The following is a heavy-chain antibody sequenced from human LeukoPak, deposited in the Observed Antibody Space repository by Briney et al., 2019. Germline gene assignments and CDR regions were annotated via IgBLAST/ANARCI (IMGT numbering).Heavy chain of an antibody. D-gene: IGHD3-22*01. V-gene: IGHV4-39*07. CDR1: GFTFSSYW. CDR3: ARAILYYDSSGYIDY. J-gene: IGHJ4*02. CDR2: IYYSGST. Sequence: PGGSLRLSCAASGFTFSSYWMSWVRQAPGKGLEWIGSIYYSGSTYYNPSLKSRVTISVDTSKNQFSLKLSSVTAADTAVYYCARAILYYDSSGYIDYWGQGTLVTVSS.